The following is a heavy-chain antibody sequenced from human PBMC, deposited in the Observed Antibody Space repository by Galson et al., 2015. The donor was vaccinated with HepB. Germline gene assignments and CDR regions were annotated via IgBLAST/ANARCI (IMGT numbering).Heavy chain of an antibody. Sequence: ETLSLTCTVSGGSISSSSYYWGWIRQPPGEGLEWIGSIYYSGSTYYNPSLKSRITISVDTSKNQFSLKLSSVTAADAAVYYCARRPSDLPIDYWGQGTLVTVSS. J-gene: IGHJ4*02. V-gene: IGHV4-39*01. CDR3: ARRPSDLPIDY. CDR2: IYYSGST. CDR1: GGSISSSSYY.